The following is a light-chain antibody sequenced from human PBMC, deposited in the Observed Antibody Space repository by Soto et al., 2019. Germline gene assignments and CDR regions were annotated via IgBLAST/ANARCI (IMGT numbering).Light chain of an antibody. CDR1: QSVSSSY. J-gene: IGKJ2*01. CDR3: QQYGSSPYT. CDR2: GAS. Sequence: EIVLTQSPGTLSLSPGERATLSCRASQSVSSSYLAWYQQKPGQAPRLLIYGASSRATGIPDRFSGSGSGTDFTLYISRLEPEDFAVYYCQQYGSSPYTFGQGTKLEI. V-gene: IGKV3-20*01.